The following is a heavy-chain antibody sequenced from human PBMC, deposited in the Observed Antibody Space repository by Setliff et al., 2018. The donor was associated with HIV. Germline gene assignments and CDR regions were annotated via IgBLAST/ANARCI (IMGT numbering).Heavy chain of an antibody. D-gene: IGHD1-26*01. CDR3: KVGITARGEDNYYYHMDV. J-gene: IGHJ6*03. V-gene: IGHV1-2*02. CDR1: GYDFTGYQ. CDR2: INPHTGAT. Sequence: ASVKVSCKTSGYDFTGYQIHWVRQAPGQGLEWLGWINPHTGATNYAQNFQGRVIMTREKSISTAYLHMSSLKPEDTAVYYCKVGITARGEDNYYYHMDVWGKGTTVTVSS.